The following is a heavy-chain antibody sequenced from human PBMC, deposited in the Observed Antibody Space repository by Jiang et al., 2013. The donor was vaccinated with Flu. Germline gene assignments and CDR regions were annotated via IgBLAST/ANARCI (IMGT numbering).Heavy chain of an antibody. Sequence: GPGLVKPSETLSLTCTVSGGSISSYYWSWIRQPPGKGLEWIGYIYYSGSTNYNPSLKSRVTISVDTSKDQFSLKLSSVTAADTAVYYCARDLPGHTYYDFWSGYSPSYGMDVWGQGTTVTVSS. V-gene: IGHV4-59*01. D-gene: IGHD3-3*01. CDR2: IYYSGST. J-gene: IGHJ6*02. CDR3: ARDLPGHTYYDFWSGYSPSYGMDV. CDR1: GGSISSYY.